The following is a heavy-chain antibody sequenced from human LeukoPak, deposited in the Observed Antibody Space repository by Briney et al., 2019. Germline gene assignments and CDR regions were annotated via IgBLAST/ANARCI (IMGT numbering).Heavy chain of an antibody. Sequence: GGSLRLSCAASGSTFSSYSMNWVRQAPGKGLEWLSYISSSSTTIYYADSVKGRFTISRDNAKNSLYLQMNSLRDEDTAVYYCAISDSKWGQGTLVTVSS. CDR2: ISSSSTTI. CDR3: AISDSK. CDR1: GSTFSSYS. V-gene: IGHV3-48*02. D-gene: IGHD3-22*01. J-gene: IGHJ4*02.